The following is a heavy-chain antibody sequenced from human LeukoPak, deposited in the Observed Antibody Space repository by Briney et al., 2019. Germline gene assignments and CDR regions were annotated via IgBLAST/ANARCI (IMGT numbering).Heavy chain of an antibody. Sequence: SETLSLTCTVSGGSISSSSYYWSWIRQPAGKGLEWIGRIYTSGSTNYNPSLKSRVTMSVDTSKNQFSLKLSSVTAADTAVYYCARDAYYDILTGYHNNWFDPWGQGTLVTVSS. J-gene: IGHJ5*02. CDR1: GGSISSSSYY. CDR2: IYTSGST. V-gene: IGHV4-61*02. CDR3: ARDAYYDILTGYHNNWFDP. D-gene: IGHD3-9*01.